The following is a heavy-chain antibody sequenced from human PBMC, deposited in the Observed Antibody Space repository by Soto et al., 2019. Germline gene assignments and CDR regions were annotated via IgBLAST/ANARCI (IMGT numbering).Heavy chain of an antibody. Sequence: SETLSLTCAVSGGSMSSGGYSWSWIRQPPGKGLEWIGYIYHNGSPYYNPSLKSRVTISVDRSKNQFSLKLSSVTAADTAVYYCARGDPLLWFGEKVYYGMDVWGQGTTVTVSS. J-gene: IGHJ6*02. V-gene: IGHV4-30-2*01. CDR3: ARGDPLLWFGEKVYYGMDV. CDR2: IYHNGSP. D-gene: IGHD3-10*01. CDR1: GGSMSSGGYS.